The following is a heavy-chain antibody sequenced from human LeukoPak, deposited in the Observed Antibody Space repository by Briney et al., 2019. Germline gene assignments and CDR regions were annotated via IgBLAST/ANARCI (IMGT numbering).Heavy chain of an antibody. D-gene: IGHD3-16*02. V-gene: IGHV3-30*02. CDR2: IRYDGKNK. CDR1: GFSFSSSG. CDR3: AKDAGLRLGELSIL. J-gene: IGHJ4*02. Sequence: GGSLRLSCTASGFSFSSSGMHWVRQAPGKGLEWVAFIRYDGKNKHYGDFVKGRFTISRDNSKNTLYLQMNSLRAEDTAAYYCAKDAGLRLGELSILWGQGTLVTVSS.